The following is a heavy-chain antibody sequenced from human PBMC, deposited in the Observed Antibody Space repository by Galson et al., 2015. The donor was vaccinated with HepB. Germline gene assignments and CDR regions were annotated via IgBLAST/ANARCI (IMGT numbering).Heavy chain of an antibody. D-gene: IGHD6-19*01. V-gene: IGHV1-18*04. CDR1: GYTFTSYV. Sequence: SVKVSCKASGYTFTSYVISWVRQAPGQGLEWLGRISGYNGHTNYAQNLQNKVTMTTGTSTSTAYLELRRLKSDDTAIYYCARGGTGSDYSGQGTLVTVSS. J-gene: IGHJ4*02. CDR2: ISGYNGHT. CDR3: ARGGTGSDY.